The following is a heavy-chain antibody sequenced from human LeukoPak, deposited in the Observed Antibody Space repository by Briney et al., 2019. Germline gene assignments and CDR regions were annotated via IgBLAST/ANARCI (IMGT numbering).Heavy chain of an antibody. V-gene: IGHV3-23*01. Sequence: GGSLRLSCAASGFTFSSYAMSWVRQAPGKGLEWVSAISGSGGSTYYADSVKGRFTISRDNSKNTLYLQMNSLRAEDTAVYYCAKGVSSSYYYYYYMDVWGKGTTVTVSS. D-gene: IGHD6-6*01. CDR3: AKGVSSSYYYYYYMDV. CDR2: ISGSGGST. J-gene: IGHJ6*03. CDR1: GFTFSSYA.